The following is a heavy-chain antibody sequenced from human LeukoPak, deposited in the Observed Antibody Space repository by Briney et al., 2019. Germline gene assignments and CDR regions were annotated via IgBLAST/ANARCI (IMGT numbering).Heavy chain of an antibody. V-gene: IGHV3-48*03. CDR1: GFTFSGYY. D-gene: IGHD3-10*01. CDR2: INRSGSTI. J-gene: IGHJ4*02. CDR3: ARDYYGSGSYYPDY. Sequence: PGGSLRLSCKASGFTFSGYYMNWVRQAPGKGLEWISYINRSGSTIYYADSVKGRFTITRDNSKNSLYLQMNSLRSDDTAVYYCARDYYGSGSYYPDYWGQGTLVTVSS.